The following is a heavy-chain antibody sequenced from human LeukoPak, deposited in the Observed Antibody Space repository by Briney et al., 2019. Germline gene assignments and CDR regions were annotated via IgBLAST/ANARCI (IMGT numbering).Heavy chain of an antibody. J-gene: IGHJ3*02. Sequence: GGSLRLSCAASGFTFSSYGMHWVRQVPGRGLEWVSAIGIRDDTHYPDSVKGRFTISRENAKNSLYLQMNTLRDGETAMYYCIRGGIRVSGIDAFDIWGQGTMVTVSS. CDR3: IRGGIRVSGIDAFDI. D-gene: IGHD5/OR15-5a*01. V-gene: IGHV3-13*01. CDR2: IGIRDDT. CDR1: GFTFSSYG.